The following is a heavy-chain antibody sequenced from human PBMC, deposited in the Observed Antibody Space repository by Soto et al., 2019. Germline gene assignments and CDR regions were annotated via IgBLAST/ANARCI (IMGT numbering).Heavy chain of an antibody. J-gene: IGHJ6*02. D-gene: IGHD3-10*01. V-gene: IGHV1-2*04. Sequence: QVQLVQSGAEVKKPGASVKVSCKASGYTFTGYYMHWVRQAPGQGLAWMGWINPNSGGTNYAQKFQGWVTMTRDTSISTAYMELSRLRSDDTAVYYCARAGIWFGDGTRYGMDVWGQGTTVTVSS. CDR1: GYTFTGYY. CDR2: INPNSGGT. CDR3: ARAGIWFGDGTRYGMDV.